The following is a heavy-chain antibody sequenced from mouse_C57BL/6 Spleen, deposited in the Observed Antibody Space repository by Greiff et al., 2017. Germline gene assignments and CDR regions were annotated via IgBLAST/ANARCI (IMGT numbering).Heavy chain of an antibody. D-gene: IGHD2-2*01. CDR3: AREVLSTMVTTRYFDV. CDR2: IYPGDGDT. V-gene: IGHV1-80*01. J-gene: IGHJ1*03. Sequence: VQLQQSGAELVKPGASVKISCKASGYAFSSYWMNWVKQRPGKGLEWIGQIYPGDGDTNYNGKFKGKATLTADKSSSTAYMQLSSLTSEDSAVYCCAREVLSTMVTTRYFDVWGTGTTVTVSS. CDR1: GYAFSSYW.